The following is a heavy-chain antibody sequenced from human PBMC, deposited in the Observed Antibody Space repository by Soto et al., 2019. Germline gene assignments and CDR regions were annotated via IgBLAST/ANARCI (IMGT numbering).Heavy chain of an antibody. V-gene: IGHV4-39*01. Sequence: QLQLQESGPGLVKPSETLSLTCTVSGGSISSSSYYWGWIRQPPGKGLEWIGSIYYSGSTYSNPSLKSRAIISVDTSKNQFSLKLSSVTPANTAVYYCARLVWAAGNYGSDVWGQVTMGTVSS. CDR3: ARLVWAAGNYGSDV. CDR2: IYYSGST. J-gene: IGHJ6*02. D-gene: IGHD6-13*01. CDR1: GGSISSSSYY.